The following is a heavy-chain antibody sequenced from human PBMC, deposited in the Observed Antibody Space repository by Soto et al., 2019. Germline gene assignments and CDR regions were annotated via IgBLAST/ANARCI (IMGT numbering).Heavy chain of an antibody. V-gene: IGHV3-48*02. Sequence: EVQLVESGGGLVQPGGSLRLSCAASGFTFSSYSMNWVRQAPGKGLEWVSCIGTSSSTIYYADSVKGRFTISRDNAKNSLYLQMNSLRDEDTAVYYCARVSRWDANNFDWGPGTLVTVSS. CDR3: ARVSRWDANNFD. CDR2: IGTSSSTI. J-gene: IGHJ4*02. D-gene: IGHD1-26*01. CDR1: GFTFSSYS.